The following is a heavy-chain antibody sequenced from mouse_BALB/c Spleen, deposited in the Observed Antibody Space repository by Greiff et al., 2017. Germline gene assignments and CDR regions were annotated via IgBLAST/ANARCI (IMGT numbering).Heavy chain of an antibody. Sequence: EVMLVESGGGLVKPGGSLKLSCAASGFTFSSYAMSWVRQTPEKRLEWVASISSGGSTYYPDSVKGRFTISRDNARNILYLQMSSLRSEDTAMYYCAREAYYGNYGFAYWGQGTLVTVSA. J-gene: IGHJ3*01. CDR2: ISSGGST. CDR1: GFTFSSYA. D-gene: IGHD2-10*01. V-gene: IGHV5-6-5*01. CDR3: AREAYYGNYGFAY.